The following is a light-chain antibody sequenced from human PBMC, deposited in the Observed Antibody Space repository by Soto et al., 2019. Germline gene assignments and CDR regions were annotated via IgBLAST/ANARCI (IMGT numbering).Light chain of an antibody. Sequence: EVVLTQSPGTRSLSPGERATLSCRASQSVSSSYLAWYQQKPGQAPRLLIYGTFNRATGIPDRFSGSGSGTDFTLTISRLEPEDFAVYYCQQYASSPQTFGQGTKADIK. J-gene: IGKJ1*01. CDR1: QSVSSSY. V-gene: IGKV3-20*01. CDR3: QQYASSPQT. CDR2: GTF.